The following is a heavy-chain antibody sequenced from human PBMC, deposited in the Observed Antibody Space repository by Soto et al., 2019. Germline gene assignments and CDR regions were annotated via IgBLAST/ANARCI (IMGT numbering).Heavy chain of an antibody. CDR2: IYWDDDK. CDR1: GFSLSTSEVG. CDR3: AHRRSGSSTFDY. V-gene: IGHV2-5*02. J-gene: IGHJ4*02. Sequence: QITLKESGPTLVKPTQTLTLTCTFSGFSLSTSEVGVGWIRQPPGKALEWLALIYWDDDKRYSPSLKSRLTITKDTSKNQIVLTVTNMDPVDTATYDCAHRRSGSSTFDYWGQGTLVTVSS. D-gene: IGHD6-13*01.